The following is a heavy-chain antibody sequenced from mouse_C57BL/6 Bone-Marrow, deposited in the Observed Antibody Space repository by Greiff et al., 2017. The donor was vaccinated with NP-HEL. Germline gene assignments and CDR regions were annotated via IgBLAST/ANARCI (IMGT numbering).Heavy chain of an antibody. D-gene: IGHD1-1*01. J-gene: IGHJ3*01. Sequence: QVHVKQPGAELVKPGASVKLSCKASGYTFTSYWMHWVKQRPGQGLEWIGMIHPNSGSTNYNEKFKSKATLTVDKSSSTAYMQLSSLTSEDSAVYYCAITRDSWFAYWGQGTLVTVSA. CDR1: GYTFTSYW. V-gene: IGHV1-64*01. CDR3: AITRDSWFAY. CDR2: IHPNSGST.